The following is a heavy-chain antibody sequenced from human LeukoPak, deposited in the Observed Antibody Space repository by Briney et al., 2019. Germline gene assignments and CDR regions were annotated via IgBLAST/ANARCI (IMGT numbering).Heavy chain of an antibody. D-gene: IGHD4-23*01. V-gene: IGHV4-39*07. CDR1: GGSISSSSYY. Sequence: SETLSLTCTVSGGSISSSSYYWGWIRQPPGKGLEWIGSIYYSGSTYYNPSLKSRVTISVDTSKNQFSLKLSSVTAADAAVYYCARVHYGGNPPDYWGQGTLVTVSS. J-gene: IGHJ4*02. CDR3: ARVHYGGNPPDY. CDR2: IYYSGST.